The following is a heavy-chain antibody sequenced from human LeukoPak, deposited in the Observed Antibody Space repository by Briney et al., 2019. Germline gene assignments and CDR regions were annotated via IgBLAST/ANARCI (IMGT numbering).Heavy chain of an antibody. CDR3: AKDRVFYYYYYGMDV. CDR2: ISYDGNKK. V-gene: IGHV3-30*18. D-gene: IGHD3-10*01. J-gene: IGHJ6*02. Sequence: GGSLRLSCAASGFTFSNYAMYWVRQAPGKGLEWVAVISYDGNKKDYADSVKGRFTISGDNSKNTLYLQMNSLRTEDTAVYYCAKDRVFYYYYYGMDVWGQGTTVTVSS. CDR1: GFTFSNYA.